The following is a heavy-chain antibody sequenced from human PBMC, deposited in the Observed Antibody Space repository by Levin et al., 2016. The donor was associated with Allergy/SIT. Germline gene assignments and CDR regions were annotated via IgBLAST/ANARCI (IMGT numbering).Heavy chain of an antibody. CDR3: GKSQGYCDSITCYTPKSYYLDV. D-gene: IGHD2-2*02. V-gene: IGHV2-5*02. CDR2: IYWDDDK. Sequence: WIRQPPGNALEWLAVIYWDDDKRYSPSLSSRLTITKDNSKNQVVLTMTNMDPVDTATYYCGKSQGYCDSITCYTPKSYYLDVWGKGTTVTVSS. J-gene: IGHJ6*03.